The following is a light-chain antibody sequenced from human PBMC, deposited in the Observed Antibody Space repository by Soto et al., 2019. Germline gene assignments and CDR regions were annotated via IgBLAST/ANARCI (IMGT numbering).Light chain of an antibody. J-gene: IGKJ4*01. V-gene: IGKV3-20*01. CDR3: QQFSSYPLT. Sequence: EFVLAQSPGTLSLSPGERATLSCRPSQTVRNNYLAWYQQKPGQAPRLLIYDASSRATGIPDRFSGGGSGTDFTLTISRLEPEDFAVYYCQQFSSYPLTFGGGTKVDI. CDR1: QTVRNNY. CDR2: DAS.